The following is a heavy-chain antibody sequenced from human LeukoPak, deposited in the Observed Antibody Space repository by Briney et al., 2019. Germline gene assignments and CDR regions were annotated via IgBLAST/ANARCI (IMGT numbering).Heavy chain of an antibody. V-gene: IGHV3-53*01. Sequence: GGSLRLSCAASGFTVSSNYMSWVRQAPGKGLEWVSVIYSGGSTYYADSVKGRFTISRDNAKNSLYLQMNSLRAEDTAVYYCSRLRGYSYGYADYWGQGTLVTVSS. CDR3: SRLRGYSYGYADY. J-gene: IGHJ4*02. CDR2: IYSGGST. CDR1: GFTVSSNY. D-gene: IGHD5-18*01.